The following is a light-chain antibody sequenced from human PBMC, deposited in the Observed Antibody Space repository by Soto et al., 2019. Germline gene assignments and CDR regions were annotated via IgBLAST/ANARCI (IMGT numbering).Light chain of an antibody. J-gene: IGLJ1*01. V-gene: IGLV1-40*01. CDR2: ANS. Sequence: QSVLTQPPSVSGAPDQRVTISCTGSSSNIGAGHAVHWYQHLPGTVPKLLIYANSSRPSGVPDRFSGSRSGTSASLAITGLQADDEADYYCQSYDSSLSAYVFGTGTKVTVL. CDR1: SSNIGAGHA. CDR3: QSYDSSLSAYV.